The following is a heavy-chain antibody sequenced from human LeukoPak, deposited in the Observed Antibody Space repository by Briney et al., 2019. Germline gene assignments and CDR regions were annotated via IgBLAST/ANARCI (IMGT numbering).Heavy chain of an antibody. CDR3: AKCGNSGCHLIDY. CDR2: ISGRTGST. J-gene: IGHJ4*02. Sequence: GESLKISCKGSGYSFSTNAMSWVRQAPGKGLEWVSAISGRTGSTYYSDSVKGRFTISRDNSKSTLYLQMDSLRAEDTAVYYCAKCGNSGCHLIDYWGQGTLVTVSS. CDR1: GYSFSTNA. D-gene: IGHD5-12*01. V-gene: IGHV3-23*01.